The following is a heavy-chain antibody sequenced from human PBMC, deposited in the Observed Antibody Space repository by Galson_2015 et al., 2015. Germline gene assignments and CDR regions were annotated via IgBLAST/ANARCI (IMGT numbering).Heavy chain of an antibody. J-gene: IGHJ6*02. Sequence: SLKVSCKASGYTFTSYYMHWVRQAPGQGLEWMGIINPSGGSTSYAQKFQGRVTMTRDTSTSTVYMELSSLRSEDTAVYCCAREDESLPRRRDGYEKGGYYYYGMDVGGQGNPGHRLL. CDR2: INPSGGST. D-gene: IGHD5-24*01. V-gene: IGHV1-46*01. CDR1: GYTFTSYY. CDR3: AREDESLPRRRDGYEKGGYYYYGMDV.